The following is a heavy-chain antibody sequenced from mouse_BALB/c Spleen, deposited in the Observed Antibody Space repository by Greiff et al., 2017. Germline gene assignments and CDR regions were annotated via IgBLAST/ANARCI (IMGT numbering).Heavy chain of an antibody. Sequence: EVKLVESGGDLVKPGGSLKLSCAASGFTFSSYGMSWVRQTPDKRLEWVATISSGGSYTYYPDSVKGRFTISRDNAKNTLYLQMSSLKSEDTAMYYCARPLYDYDGMGFAYWGQGTLVTVSA. J-gene: IGHJ3*01. CDR3: ARPLYDYDGMGFAY. CDR1: GFTFSSYG. D-gene: IGHD2-4*01. V-gene: IGHV5-6*01. CDR2: ISSGGSYT.